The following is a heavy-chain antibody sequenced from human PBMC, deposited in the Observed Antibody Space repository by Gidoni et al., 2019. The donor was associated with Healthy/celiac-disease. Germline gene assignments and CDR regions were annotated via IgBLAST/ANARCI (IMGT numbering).Heavy chain of an antibody. D-gene: IGHD6-13*01. CDR2: IYYSGST. CDR3: ARGAQQLVYGMDV. J-gene: IGHJ6*02. CDR1: GGSISSYY. V-gene: IGHV4-59*01. Sequence: VQLQESGPGLVKPSETLSLTCPVSGGSISSYYWSWIRQPPGKGLEWIGYIYYSGSTNYNPSLKSRVTISVDTSKNQCSLKLSYVTAADTAVYYCARGAQQLVYGMDVWGQGTTVTVSS.